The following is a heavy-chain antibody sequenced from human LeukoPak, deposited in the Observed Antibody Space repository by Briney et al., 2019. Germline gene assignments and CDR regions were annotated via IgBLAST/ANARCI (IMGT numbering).Heavy chain of an antibody. CDR3: ARAGPGGFDY. D-gene: IGHD3-16*01. Sequence: SVKVSCKASGGTFSSYAISWVRQAPGQGLEWMGGIIPIFGTANYAQKLQGRVTMTTDTSTSTAYMELRSLRSDDTAVYYCARAGPGGFDYWGQGTLVTVSS. CDR1: GGTFSSYA. CDR2: IIPIFGTA. J-gene: IGHJ4*02. V-gene: IGHV1-69*05.